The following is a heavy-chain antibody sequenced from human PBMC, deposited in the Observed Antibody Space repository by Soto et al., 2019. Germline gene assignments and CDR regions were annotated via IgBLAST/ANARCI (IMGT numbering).Heavy chain of an antibody. CDR3: AGGSGWYLRVVSDWYFDL. D-gene: IGHD6-19*01. Sequence: QVQLVQSGAEVKKPGSSVKVSCKASGGTFSSYAISWVRQAPGQGLEWMGGIIPIFGTANYAQKFQGRVTITADESTTTAYMERSSLRSEDTAVYYCAGGSGWYLRVVSDWYFDLWGRGTLVTVSS. CDR1: GGTFSSYA. V-gene: IGHV1-69*12. CDR2: IIPIFGTA. J-gene: IGHJ2*01.